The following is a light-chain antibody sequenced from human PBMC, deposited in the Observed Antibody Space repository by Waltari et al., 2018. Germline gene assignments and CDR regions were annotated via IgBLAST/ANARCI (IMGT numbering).Light chain of an antibody. J-gene: IGKJ2*01. V-gene: IGKV3-11*01. CDR1: QNVGNP. CDR2: DAA. CDR3: QQRSNWHT. Sequence: ENVLTQSPATLSLSPGEAATLPCRASQNVGNPLAWYQHNPGQAPRLLIYDAANRASGIPARFSGSGSGTDFTLTISSLEPDDFAVYYCQQRSNWHTFGQGTRLEIK.